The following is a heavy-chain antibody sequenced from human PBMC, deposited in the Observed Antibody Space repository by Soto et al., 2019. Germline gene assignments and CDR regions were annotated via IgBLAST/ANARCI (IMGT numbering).Heavy chain of an antibody. D-gene: IGHD3-10*01. V-gene: IGHV3-11*01. CDR2: ISSSGSTI. CDR1: GVTFSDYY. Sequence: GGSLRLSCAASGVTFSDYYMSWIRQAPGKGLEWVSYISSSGSTIYYADSVKGRFTISRDNAKNSLYLQMNSLRAEDTAVYYCARDLKGSGSYVYYYYYGMDVWGQGTTVTVSS. J-gene: IGHJ6*02. CDR3: ARDLKGSGSYVYYYYYGMDV.